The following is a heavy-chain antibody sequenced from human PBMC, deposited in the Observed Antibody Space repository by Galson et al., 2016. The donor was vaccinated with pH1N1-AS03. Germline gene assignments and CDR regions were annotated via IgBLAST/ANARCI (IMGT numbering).Heavy chain of an antibody. J-gene: IGHJ4*02. V-gene: IGHV2-5*02. CDR3: ARTAGWLPDF. D-gene: IGHD3-9*01. Sequence: PALVKPTQTLTLTCTFSGFSLTTSAVGVVWIRQPPGKALEWLALIYWDDDKRYNSSLKSRLTIIKDTSKNQVVLTMTNMDPVDTATYYCARTAGWLPDFWGQGTLVTVSS. CDR2: IYWDDDK. CDR1: GFSLTTSAVG.